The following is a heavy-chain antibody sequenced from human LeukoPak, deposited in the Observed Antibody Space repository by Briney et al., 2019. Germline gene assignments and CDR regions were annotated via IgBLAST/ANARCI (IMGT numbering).Heavy chain of an antibody. D-gene: IGHD4-17*01. V-gene: IGHV6-1*01. CDR1: GDSVSSNSAD. CDR2: TYYRSKWYN. J-gene: IGHJ4*02. CDR3: ARVGDYGDYHPFDY. Sequence: SQTLSLTCAISGDSVSSNSADWNWIRQSPSRGLEWLGRTYYRSKWYNDYAVSVKSRITINPDTSKNQFSLQLNSVTPEDTAVYYCARVGDYGDYHPFDYWGQGTLVTVSS.